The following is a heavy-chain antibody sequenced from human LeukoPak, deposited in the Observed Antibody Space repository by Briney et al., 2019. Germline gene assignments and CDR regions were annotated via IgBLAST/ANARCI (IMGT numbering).Heavy chain of an antibody. CDR3: ARQGYCSSIRCYNAFDI. CDR1: GGSISSYY. CDR2: IYYSGST. V-gene: IGHV4-59*08. D-gene: IGHD2-2*01. J-gene: IGHJ3*02. Sequence: SETLSLTCTVSGGSISSYYWSWIRQPPGKGLEWIGYIYYSGSTNYNPSLKSRVTISVDTSKNQFSLKLSSVTAADTAVYYCARQGYCSSIRCYNAFDIWGQGTMVTVSS.